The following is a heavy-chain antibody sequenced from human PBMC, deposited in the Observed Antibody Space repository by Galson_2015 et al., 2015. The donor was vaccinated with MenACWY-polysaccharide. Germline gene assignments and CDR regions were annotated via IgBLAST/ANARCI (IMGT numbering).Heavy chain of an antibody. CDR1: GFTFSSSA. CDR3: AKAYIAGVPDAAYDC. J-gene: IGHJ4*02. D-gene: IGHD2-15*01. Sequence: SLRLSCAASGFTFSSSAMSWVRQAPGKGLEWVSGISGSGGSTYYADSVKGRFTISRDNSKNTLYLQMDSLRAEDTAIYYCAKAYIAGVPDAAYDCCCQRALVTVAS. CDR2: ISGSGGST. V-gene: IGHV3-23*01.